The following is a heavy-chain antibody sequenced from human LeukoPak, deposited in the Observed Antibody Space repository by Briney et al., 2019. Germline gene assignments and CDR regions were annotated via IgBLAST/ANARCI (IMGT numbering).Heavy chain of an antibody. J-gene: IGHJ4*02. CDR3: ARNHDYGDYWGY. D-gene: IGHD4-17*01. V-gene: IGHV4-59*01. Sequence: SETLSLTCTVSGGSFSSYYWSWIRQPPGKGLEWIGYIYYSGSTNYNPPLKSRVTISVDTSKNQFSLKLSSVTAADTAVYYCARNHDYGDYWGYWGQGTLVTVSS. CDR1: GGSFSSYY. CDR2: IYYSGST.